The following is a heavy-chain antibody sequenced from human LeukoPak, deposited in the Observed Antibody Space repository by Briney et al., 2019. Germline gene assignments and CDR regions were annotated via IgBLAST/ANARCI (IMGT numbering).Heavy chain of an antibody. D-gene: IGHD3-10*01. J-gene: IGHJ5*02. CDR2: IIPIFGTA. CDR1: GGTFSSYA. CDR3: ASSPTRFLWFGELSKNNWFDP. V-gene: IGHV1-69*13. Sequence: GASVKVSCKASGGTFSSYAISWVRQAPGQGLEWMGGIIPIFGTANYAQKFQGRVTITADESTSTAYMELSSLRSEDTAVYYCASSPTRFLWFGELSKNNWFDPWGQGTLVTVSS.